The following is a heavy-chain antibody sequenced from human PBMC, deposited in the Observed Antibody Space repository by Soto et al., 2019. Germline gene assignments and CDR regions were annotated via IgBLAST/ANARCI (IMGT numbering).Heavy chain of an antibody. Sequence: ASVKVSCKASGYTFTSYGISWVRQAPGQGLEWMGWISAYNGNTNYAQKLQGRVTMTTDTSTSTAYMELRSLRSDDTAVYYCARGQLLRGRNYYGMDVWGQGTTVTVSS. V-gene: IGHV1-18*01. CDR3: ARGQLLRGRNYYGMDV. D-gene: IGHD2-15*01. CDR1: GYTFTSYG. J-gene: IGHJ6*02. CDR2: ISAYNGNT.